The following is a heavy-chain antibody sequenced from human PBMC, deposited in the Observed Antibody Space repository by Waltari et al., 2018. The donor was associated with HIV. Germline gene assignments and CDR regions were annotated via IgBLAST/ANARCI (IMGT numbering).Heavy chain of an antibody. CDR1: GFTFSSYG. CDR3: ARDPLVEHRGILDY. CDR2: IKQDGSEK. V-gene: IGHV3-7*01. Sequence: EVQLGESGGGLVKPGGSRRLSGAASGFTFSSYGRGGVRQAPGKGLEWVANIKQDGSEKYYGDSVKGRFTISRDNAKNSLYLQMNSLRAEDTAVYYCARDPLVEHRGILDYWGQGTLVTVSS. J-gene: IGHJ4*02. D-gene: IGHD1-1*01.